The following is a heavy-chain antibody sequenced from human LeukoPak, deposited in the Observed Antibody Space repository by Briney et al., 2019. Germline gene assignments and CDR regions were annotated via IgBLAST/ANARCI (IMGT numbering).Heavy chain of an antibody. CDR2: ISAYNGNT. V-gene: IGHV1-18*01. Sequence: ASVKVSCKASGYTFTSYGISWVRQAPGQGLEWMGWISAYNGNTNYARKLQGRVTMTTDTSTSTAYMELRSLRSDGTAVYYCARDKVPKQWLVLMELGYFDYWGQGTLVTVSS. CDR1: GYTFTSYG. J-gene: IGHJ4*02. D-gene: IGHD6-19*01. CDR3: ARDKVPKQWLVLMELGYFDY.